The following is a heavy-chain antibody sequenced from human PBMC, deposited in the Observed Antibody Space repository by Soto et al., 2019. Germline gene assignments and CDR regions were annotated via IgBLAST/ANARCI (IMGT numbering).Heavy chain of an antibody. Sequence: GGSLRRSCAASGLTCSRCWLSWGRQAPGKGLEWVANIKHDGNEQYYVDSVKGRFTISRDNAKNSLYLQMNSLRAEDAAVYYCTRDDEVFFDSWGEGTLVTGSS. J-gene: IGHJ4*01. V-gene: IGHV3-7*03. CDR1: GLTCSRCW. CDR3: TRDDEVFFDS. CDR2: IKHDGNEQ.